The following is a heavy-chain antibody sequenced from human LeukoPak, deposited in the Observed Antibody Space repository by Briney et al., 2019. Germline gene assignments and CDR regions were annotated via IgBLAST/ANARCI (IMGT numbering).Heavy chain of an antibody. CDR2: INPNSGGT. Sequence: GASVKVSCKASGYTFTGYYMHWVRQAPGQGLEWMGWINPNSGGTNYAQKFQGRVTTTRDTSISTAYMELSRLRSDDTAVYYCARDRGIYDFWSGYIYWGQGTLVTVSS. D-gene: IGHD3-3*01. CDR1: GYTFTGYY. V-gene: IGHV1-2*02. J-gene: IGHJ4*02. CDR3: ARDRGIYDFWSGYIY.